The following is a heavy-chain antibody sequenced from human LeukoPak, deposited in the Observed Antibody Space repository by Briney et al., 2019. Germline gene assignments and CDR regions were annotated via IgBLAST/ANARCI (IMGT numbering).Heavy chain of an antibody. D-gene: IGHD5-18*01. CDR2: IHTSGST. Sequence: SETLSLTCTVSGNSISSYYWSWIRQPAGKGLEWIGRIHTSGSTNYNSSLKSRVTMSVDMSKNQFSLKLSSVTAAHTAVYYCARVGFVDTAMGLFGRYYYYYMDVWGKGTTVTISS. CDR3: ARVGFVDTAMGLFGRYYYYYMDV. V-gene: IGHV4-4*07. CDR1: GNSISSYY. J-gene: IGHJ6*03.